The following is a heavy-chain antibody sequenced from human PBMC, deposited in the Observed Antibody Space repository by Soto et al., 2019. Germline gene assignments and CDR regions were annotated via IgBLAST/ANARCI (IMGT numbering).Heavy chain of an antibody. CDR1: GFTFFAYW. CDR2: INSDGSHT. V-gene: IGHV3-74*01. Sequence: EVQLVESGGGLVQPGGSLRLSCAASGFTFFAYWIHWVRQVPGKGLVWVSRINSDGSHTSYADSVRGRFTISIDKSKNTVYLQMNSLTAEDTAVYYCAKEGEYGYYAGETWFDSWGQGSLVTVSS. CDR3: AKEGEYGYYAGETWFDS. D-gene: IGHD3-22*01. J-gene: IGHJ5*01.